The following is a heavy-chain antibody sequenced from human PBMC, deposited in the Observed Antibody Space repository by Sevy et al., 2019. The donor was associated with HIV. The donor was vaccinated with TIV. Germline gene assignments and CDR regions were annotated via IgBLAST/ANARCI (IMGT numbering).Heavy chain of an antibody. CDR3: ARGTAGYCSGGSCYSPFDP. J-gene: IGHJ5*02. D-gene: IGHD2-15*01. CDR1: GGPFSGYY. Sequence: SETLSLTCVLYGGPFSGYYWSWIRQPPGKGLEWIGEINYSGYTNYNPSLKSRVTISIDTSTNQFSLWLSSVTAADTTVYYCARGTAGYCSGGSCYSPFDPWGQGALVTVSS. V-gene: IGHV4-34*01. CDR2: INYSGYT.